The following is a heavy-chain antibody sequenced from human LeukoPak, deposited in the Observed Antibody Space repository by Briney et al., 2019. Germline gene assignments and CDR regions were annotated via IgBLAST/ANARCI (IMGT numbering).Heavy chain of an antibody. Sequence: SETLSLTCAVSGYSISSGYYWGWIRQPSGKGLEWIGSIYHSGSTYYNPSLKSRVTISVDTSKNQFSLKLSSVTAADTAVYYCARDHRIVVVPAAMSNWFDPWGQGTLVTVSS. J-gene: IGHJ5*02. CDR2: IYHSGST. CDR3: ARDHRIVVVPAAMSNWFDP. D-gene: IGHD2-2*01. V-gene: IGHV4-38-2*02. CDR1: GYSISSGYY.